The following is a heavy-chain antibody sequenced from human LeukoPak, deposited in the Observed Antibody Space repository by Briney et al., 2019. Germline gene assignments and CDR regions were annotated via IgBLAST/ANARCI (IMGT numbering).Heavy chain of an antibody. CDR1: GFTFSSYD. V-gene: IGHV3-13*01. CDR3: ARDSPLRYCTNGVCFYFDY. D-gene: IGHD2-8*01. Sequence: GGSLRLSCAASGFTFSSYDMHWVRQVTGKGLEWVSGIGTAGDAYYADSVKGRFTISRDNSKNTLYLQMNSLRAEDTAVYYCARDSPLRYCTNGVCFYFDYWGQGTLVTVSS. J-gene: IGHJ4*02. CDR2: IGTAGDA.